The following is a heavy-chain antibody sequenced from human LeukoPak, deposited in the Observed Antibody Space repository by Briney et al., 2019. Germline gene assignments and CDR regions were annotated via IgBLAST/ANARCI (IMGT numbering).Heavy chain of an antibody. V-gene: IGHV1-2*02. CDR1: GYTFTGYY. J-gene: IGHJ4*02. D-gene: IGHD3-9*01. Sequence: ASVKVSCKASGYTFTGYYMHWVRQAPGQVLGWMGWINPNSGGTNYAQKFQGRVSMTRDTSISTAYMELSRLRSDDTAVYYCARGLSYDILTGYVYWGQGTLVTVSS. CDR3: ARGLSYDILTGYVY. CDR2: INPNSGGT.